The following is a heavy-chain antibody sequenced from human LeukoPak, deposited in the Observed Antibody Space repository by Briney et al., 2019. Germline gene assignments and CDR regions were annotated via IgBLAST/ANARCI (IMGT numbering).Heavy chain of an antibody. Sequence: GGSLRLSCAASGFTFSTYWMTWVRQAPGKGLEWVANINQDGSEKYYVDSVTGRFAISRDNAKNSLYLQMNSLRAEDTAFYYCARDGDSGWSLSHWGQGTLVTVSS. CDR1: GFTFSTYW. J-gene: IGHJ4*02. V-gene: IGHV3-7*01. CDR3: ARDGDSGWSLSH. CDR2: INQDGSEK. D-gene: IGHD6-19*01.